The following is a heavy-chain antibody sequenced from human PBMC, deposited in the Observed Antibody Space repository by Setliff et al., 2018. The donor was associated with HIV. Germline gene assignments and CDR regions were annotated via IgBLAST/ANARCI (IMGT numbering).Heavy chain of an antibody. Sequence: GGSLRLSCATSGFTFSNFWMTWVRQAPGKGLEWVANIKEDGSETFYVDSVKGRFTLSRDTSKNTLSLQMNTLRPEDTAVYYCARVRLYNSALDYWGQGTLVTVSS. CDR2: IKEDGSET. CDR1: GFTFSNFW. D-gene: IGHD3-22*01. V-gene: IGHV3-7*01. J-gene: IGHJ4*02. CDR3: ARVRLYNSALDY.